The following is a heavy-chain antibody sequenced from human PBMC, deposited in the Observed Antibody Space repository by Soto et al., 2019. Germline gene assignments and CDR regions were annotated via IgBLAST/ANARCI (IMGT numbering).Heavy chain of an antibody. CDR2: IYYSGRT. J-gene: IGHJ4*02. Sequence: QVQLQESGPGLVKPSETLSLTCTVSGGSFRDYFWTWIRQPPGKGLEWIGYIYYSGRTNYNPSLKSRVSISVDTSKNHFSLQLRSVTAADTAVYYCARVGGDDFGDSGGFDYWGQGTLVTVSS. V-gene: IGHV4-59*01. CDR1: GGSFRDYF. CDR3: ARVGGDDFGDSGGFDY. D-gene: IGHD4-17*01.